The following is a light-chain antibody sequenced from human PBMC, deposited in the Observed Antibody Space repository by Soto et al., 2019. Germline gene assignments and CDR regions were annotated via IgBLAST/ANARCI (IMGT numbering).Light chain of an antibody. CDR3: HQRQSWPRT. CDR1: QAVNTR. Sequence: ILLTQSPGTLSSFPGDRVTLSCRASQAVNTRLAWYQHKPGQAPRLLIYLTSNRAAGIPARFSGSGSETDFTLTISDVEPEDFAVYYCHQRQSWPRTFGQGTKVDIK. J-gene: IGKJ1*01. V-gene: IGKV3-11*01. CDR2: LTS.